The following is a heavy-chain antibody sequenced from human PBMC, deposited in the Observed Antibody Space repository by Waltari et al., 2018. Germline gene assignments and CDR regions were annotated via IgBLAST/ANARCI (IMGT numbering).Heavy chain of an antibody. Sequence: QMQLQESGPGLLRPSETLSLTCTVSGSSLRNHYWTWVRQSPGKGLEWVGNIYLSGNTNVNPSLKSRVTMSVDASRNQFSLSLRSVTVADTAVYYCATDVVDRETDLAHWGQGTLVTVSA. V-gene: IGHV4-59*11. J-gene: IGHJ1*01. CDR2: IYLSGNT. CDR1: GSSLRNHY. D-gene: IGHD2-21*01. CDR3: ATDVVDRETDLAH.